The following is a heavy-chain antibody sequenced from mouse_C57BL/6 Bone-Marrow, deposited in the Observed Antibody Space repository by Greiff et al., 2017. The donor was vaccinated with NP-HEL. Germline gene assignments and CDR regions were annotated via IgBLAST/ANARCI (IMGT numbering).Heavy chain of an antibody. CDR2: IDPSDSYT. D-gene: IGHD1-1*01. Sequence: QVQLKQPGAELVKPGASVKLSCKASGYTFTTYWMQWVKQRPGQGLEWIGEIDPSDSYTNYNQKFKGKATLTVDTSSSTAYMQLSSLTSEDSAVYYCARKAYYGRSYEFAYWGQGTLVTDSA. CDR3: ARKAYYGRSYEFAY. CDR1: GYTFTTYW. J-gene: IGHJ3*01. V-gene: IGHV1-50*01.